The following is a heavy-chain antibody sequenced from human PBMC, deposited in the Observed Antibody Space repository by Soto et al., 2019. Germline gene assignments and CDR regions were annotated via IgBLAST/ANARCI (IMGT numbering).Heavy chain of an antibody. CDR2: ISSSSSYI. V-gene: IGHV3-21*01. J-gene: IGHJ4*02. Sequence: EVQLVESGGGLVKPGGSLRLSCAASGFTFSSYTMNWVRQAPGKGLEWVSSISSSSSYIYHADSVKGRFTISRDNAKNSLFLQMNSLRAEDTAVYYCTRDYASSSWYVWGQGTLVTVSS. CDR3: TRDYASSSWYV. D-gene: IGHD6-13*01. CDR1: GFTFSSYT.